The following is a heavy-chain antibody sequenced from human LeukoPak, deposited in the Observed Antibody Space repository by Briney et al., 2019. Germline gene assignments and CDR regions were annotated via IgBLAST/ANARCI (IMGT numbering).Heavy chain of an antibody. Sequence: PGGSLRLSCAASGFTFSSYAMHWVRQAPGKGLEWVAVISYDGSNKYYADSVKGRFTISRDNSKNTLYLQMNSLRAEDTAVYYCARDWAAAGRALDYWGQGTLVTVSS. J-gene: IGHJ4*02. CDR2: ISYDGSNK. CDR3: ARDWAAAGRALDY. V-gene: IGHV3-30*04. D-gene: IGHD6-13*01. CDR1: GFTFSSYA.